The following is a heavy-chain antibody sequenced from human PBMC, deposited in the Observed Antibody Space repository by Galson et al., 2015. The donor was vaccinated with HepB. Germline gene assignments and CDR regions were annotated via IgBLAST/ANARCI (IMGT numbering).Heavy chain of an antibody. D-gene: IGHD3-10*01. CDR3: TRNYYGSGRDYYYYMDV. Sequence: SLRLSCAASGLTFGDYGISWVRQAPGQGLEWVGFIRSKAYGGTTEYAASVKGRFTISRDDSKSIAYLQMNSLKTEDTAVYYCTRNYYGSGRDYYYYMDVWGKGTTVTVSS. V-gene: IGHV3-49*04. J-gene: IGHJ6*03. CDR1: GLTFGDYG. CDR2: IRSKAYGGTT.